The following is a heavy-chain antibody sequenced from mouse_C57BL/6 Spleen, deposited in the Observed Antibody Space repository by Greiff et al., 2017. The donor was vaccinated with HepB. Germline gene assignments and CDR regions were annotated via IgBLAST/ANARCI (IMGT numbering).Heavy chain of an antibody. CDR1: GYTFTSYW. CDR2: INPSSGYT. CDR3: ARSGFGSSHYWYFGV. V-gene: IGHV1-7*01. D-gene: IGHD1-1*01. J-gene: IGHJ1*03. Sequence: QVQLKQSGAELAKPGASVKLSCKASGYTFTSYWMHWVKQRPGQGLEWIGYINPSSGYTKYNQKFKDKATLTADKSSSTAYMQLSSLTYEDSAVYDCARSGFGSSHYWYFGVWGTGTTVTVSS.